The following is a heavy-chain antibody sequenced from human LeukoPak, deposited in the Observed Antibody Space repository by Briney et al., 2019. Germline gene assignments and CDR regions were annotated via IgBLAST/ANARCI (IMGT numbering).Heavy chain of an antibody. V-gene: IGHV3-23*01. CDR1: GFTFSSYG. CDR3: AKGGGYEVLYDY. CDR2: ISGSGGST. J-gene: IGHJ4*02. D-gene: IGHD5-12*01. Sequence: PGGSLRLSCAASGFTFSSYGMSWVRQAPGKGLEWVSAISGSGGSTYYADSVKGRFTISRDNSKNTLYLQINSLRAEDTAVYYCAKGGGYEVLYDYWGQGTLVTVSS.